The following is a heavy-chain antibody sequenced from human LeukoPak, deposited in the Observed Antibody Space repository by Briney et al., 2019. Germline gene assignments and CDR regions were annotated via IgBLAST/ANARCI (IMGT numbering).Heavy chain of an antibody. CDR3: AKEAIAAAGNYFDY. CDR2: ISASGGKS. D-gene: IGHD6-25*01. V-gene: IGHV3-23*01. Sequence: PGGSLRLSCAGSGFTFSTYAMSWVRQAPGKGLEWVSGISASGGKSYYADSVKGRFTISRDNSMNTLYVQMNSLSAEDTGTYYCAKEAIAAAGNYFDYWGQGTLVTVSS. CDR1: GFTFSTYA. J-gene: IGHJ4*02.